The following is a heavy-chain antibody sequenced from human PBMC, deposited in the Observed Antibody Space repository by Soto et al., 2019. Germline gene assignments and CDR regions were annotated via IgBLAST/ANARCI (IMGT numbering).Heavy chain of an antibody. D-gene: IGHD6-6*01. Sequence: EVQLVESGGGLVQPGGSLRLSCAASGFTFSSYDMHWVRQATGKGLEWVSSIGTAGDSYYPGSVKGRFTISRENAKNSLYPQMNSLRAGDTAVYYYARGGHSSSSAAPHMDVWGKGTTVTVSS. J-gene: IGHJ6*03. CDR3: ARGGHSSSSAAPHMDV. V-gene: IGHV3-13*01. CDR2: IGTAGDS. CDR1: GFTFSSYD.